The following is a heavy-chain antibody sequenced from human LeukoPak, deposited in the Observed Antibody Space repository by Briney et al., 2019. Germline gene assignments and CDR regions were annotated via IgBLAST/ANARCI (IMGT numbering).Heavy chain of an antibody. CDR3: ARDVHGDYGSGWFGP. D-gene: IGHD4-17*01. CDR1: GGTFNSSA. J-gene: IGHJ5*02. CDR2: IMPLFGTA. V-gene: IGHV1-69*05. Sequence: SSVKVSCKTSGGTFNSSAISWVRQAPGQGLEWLGGIMPLFGTAGYAQKFQGRVTITKDESTRTVYLELTSLTSDDTAVYYCARDVHGDYGSGWFGPWGQGTLVSVSS.